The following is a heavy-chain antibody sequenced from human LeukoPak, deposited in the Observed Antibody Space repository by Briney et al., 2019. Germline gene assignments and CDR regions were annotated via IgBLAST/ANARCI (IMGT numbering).Heavy chain of an antibody. CDR2: IIPIFGTA. D-gene: IGHD2-2*01. CDR3: ARDRSNKGSPAAMDVFFDP. V-gene: IGHV1-69*05. Sequence: GASVKVSCKASGGTFSSYAISWVRQAPGQGLEWMGGIIPIFGTANYAQKFQGRVTITTDESTSTAYMELSSLRSEDTAVYYCARDRSNKGSPAAMDVFFDPWGQGTLVTVSS. CDR1: GGTFSSYA. J-gene: IGHJ5*02.